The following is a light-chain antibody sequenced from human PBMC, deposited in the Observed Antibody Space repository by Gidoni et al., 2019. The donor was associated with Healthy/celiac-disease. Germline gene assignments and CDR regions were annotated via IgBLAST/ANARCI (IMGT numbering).Light chain of an antibody. CDR1: QGISSY. CDR2: AAS. V-gene: IGKV1-9*01. J-gene: IGKJ4*01. CDR3: QQLNSYLLT. Sequence: DIQLTQSPPFLSASVGDRVTITRRASQGISSYLAWYQQKPGKAPKLLIYAASTLQSGVPTRFSGSGSGKEFTLTISSLQPEDFATYYCQQLNSYLLTFGGGTKVEIK.